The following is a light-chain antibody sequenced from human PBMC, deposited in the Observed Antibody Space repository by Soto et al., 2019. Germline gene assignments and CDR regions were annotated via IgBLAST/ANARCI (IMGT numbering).Light chain of an antibody. CDR2: DVT. CDR1: SSDVGTHGY. Sequence: QSALTQPPSGSGSPGQSVTISCTGTSSDVGTHGYVSWYQQHAGKAPKLVIYDVTKRPSGVPDRFSGSKSGNTASLTVSGLQAEDEADYYCMCYAGGNNWVFGGGTKVTVL. J-gene: IGLJ3*02. V-gene: IGLV2-8*01. CDR3: MCYAGGNNWV.